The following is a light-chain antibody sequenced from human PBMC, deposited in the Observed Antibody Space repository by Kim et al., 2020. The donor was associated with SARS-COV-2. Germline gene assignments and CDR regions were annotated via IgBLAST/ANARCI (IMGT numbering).Light chain of an antibody. Sequence: DIQMTQSPSSLSASVGDRVTITCRASQSISTYLNWYQYKPGKAPKVLIYDASTLHSGVPSRFSGSGSGTDFTLTISSLQPEDFATYYCQQSSSSPLSLGGGTKLEI. J-gene: IGKJ2*01. V-gene: IGKV1-39*01. CDR2: DAS. CDR3: QQSSSSPLS. CDR1: QSISTY.